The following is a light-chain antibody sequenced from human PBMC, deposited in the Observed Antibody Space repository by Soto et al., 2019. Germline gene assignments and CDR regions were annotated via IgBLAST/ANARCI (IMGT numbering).Light chain of an antibody. CDR1: QDISNY. J-gene: IGKJ5*01. V-gene: IGKV1-33*01. CDR3: QQYDNLPIT. CDR2: DAS. Sequence: DIQMTQSPSSLSASVGDRVTITCQASQDISNYLNWYQQKPGKAPKLLIYDASNLETGVPSRFSGSGSGTDFTFTISSLQTEDIATYYCQQYDNLPITFGQGPRLEI.